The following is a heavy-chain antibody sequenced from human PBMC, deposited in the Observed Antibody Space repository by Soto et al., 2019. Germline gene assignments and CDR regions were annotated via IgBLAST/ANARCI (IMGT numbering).Heavy chain of an antibody. D-gene: IGHD3-3*01. CDR3: AHRVRRTVFGLVTTTASYFDF. CDR2: IYWDDDK. J-gene: IGHJ4*02. CDR1: GFSLTTSGVG. V-gene: IGHV2-5*02. Sequence: QITLNESGPTVVRPTETLTLTCRFSGFSLTTSGVGVGWIRQSPGKAPEWLALIYWDDDKRYSASLKSRLTITKDTSKNQVVLTVSDLDPTDTATYYCAHRVRRTVFGLVTTTASYFDFWGQGTPVAVSS.